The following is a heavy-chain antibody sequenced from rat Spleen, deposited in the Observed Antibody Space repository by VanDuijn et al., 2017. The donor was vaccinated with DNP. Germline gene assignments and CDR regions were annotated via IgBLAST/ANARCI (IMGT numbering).Heavy chain of an antibody. CDR1: GFIFSNYD. V-gene: IGHV5-25*01. J-gene: IGHJ1*01. D-gene: IGHD1-11*01. CDR3: ARHYGGYSYYWYFDF. Sequence: EVQLVESGGGLVQPGRSLKLSCAASGFIFSNYDMAWVRQAPTKGLEWVAYISPSGGSTYYRDSVKGRFTISRDNAKSTLYLQMDSLRAEDTATYYCARHYGGYSYYWYFDFWGPGTMVTVSS. CDR2: ISPSGGST.